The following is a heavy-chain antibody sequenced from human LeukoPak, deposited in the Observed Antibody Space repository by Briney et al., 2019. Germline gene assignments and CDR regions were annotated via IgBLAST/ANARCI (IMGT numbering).Heavy chain of an antibody. D-gene: IGHD3-22*01. J-gene: IGHJ4*02. V-gene: IGHV3-7*01. CDR3: ATAGDSTGSYRGRTFF. CDR1: GFTFNSYW. CDR2: IKQDGSDK. Sequence: PGGSLRLSCAGTGFTFNSYWMTWVRQAPGKGLEWVANIKQDGSDKYYVDSVKGRFTISRDNAKKSLYLQMNSLTVEDTAVYYCATAGDSTGSYRGRTFFGGQGTLVTVSS.